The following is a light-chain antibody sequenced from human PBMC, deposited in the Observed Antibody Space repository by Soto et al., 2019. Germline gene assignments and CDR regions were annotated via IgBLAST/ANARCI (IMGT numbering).Light chain of an antibody. J-gene: IGKJ2*01. CDR3: QQYGSSPAT. CDR1: QTVSSNY. V-gene: IGKV3-20*01. Sequence: EIVMTQSPGTLSLSPGERATLSCRATQTVSSNYLAWYQQRPGQAPRLLIHGASSRVTGIPDRFSGSGSRTDFTLTISRLEPEDFAVYFCQQYGSSPATFGQGTKLEIK. CDR2: GAS.